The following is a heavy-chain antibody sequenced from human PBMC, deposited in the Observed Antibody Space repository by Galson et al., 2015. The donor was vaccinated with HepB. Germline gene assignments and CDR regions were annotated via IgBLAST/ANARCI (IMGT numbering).Heavy chain of an antibody. Sequence: SVKVSCKASGGTFTSYTMSWVRQAPGQGLEWMGRIIPNLGIANYAQKFQGRVTITADKSTSTAYMELSSLRSEDTAVYYCAREAPEDYYDSSGNRSLPEWGQGTLVTVSS. CDR1: GGTFTSYT. CDR3: AREAPEDYYDSSGNRSLPE. CDR2: IIPNLGIA. V-gene: IGHV1-69*04. J-gene: IGHJ4*02. D-gene: IGHD3-22*01.